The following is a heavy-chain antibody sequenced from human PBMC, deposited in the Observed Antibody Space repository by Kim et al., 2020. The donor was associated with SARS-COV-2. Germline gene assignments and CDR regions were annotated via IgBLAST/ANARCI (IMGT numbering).Heavy chain of an antibody. CDR3: AKDFGGHSGSFLYFDY. CDR2: ISYDGSNK. J-gene: IGHJ4*02. V-gene: IGHV3-30*18. CDR1: GFTFSSYG. D-gene: IGHD1-26*01. Sequence: GGSLRLSCAASGFTFSSYGMHWVRQAPGKGLEWVAVISYDGSNKYYADSVKGRFTISRDNSKNTLYLQMNSLRAEDTAVYYCAKDFGGHSGSFLYFDYWGQGTLVTVSS.